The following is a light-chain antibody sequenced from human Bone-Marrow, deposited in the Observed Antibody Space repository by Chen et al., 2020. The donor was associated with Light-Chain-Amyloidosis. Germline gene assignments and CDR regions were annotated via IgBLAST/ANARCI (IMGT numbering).Light chain of an antibody. CDR2: EVS. Sequence: QSALTQPPSASGSPGQSVTISCTGTSSDVGSYNYVSWYQQHPGKAPKLMIYEVSKRPSGVPDRFSGSKSGNTASLTGSGLQAEDEADYYCISYAGSSNLVFGGGTKLTVL. CDR3: ISYAGSSNLV. J-gene: IGLJ3*02. CDR1: SSDVGSYNY. V-gene: IGLV2-8*01.